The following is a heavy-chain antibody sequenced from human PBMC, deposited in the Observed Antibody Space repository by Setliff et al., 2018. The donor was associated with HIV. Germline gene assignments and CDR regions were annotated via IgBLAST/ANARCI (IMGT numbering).Heavy chain of an antibody. CDR3: AKDHATSSWFTALLDY. CDR1: GFMFSSFG. V-gene: IGHV3-30*02. J-gene: IGHJ4*02. Sequence: GGSLRLSCAASGFMFSSFGMHWVRQAPGKGLEWVAFIRYDGTSKSYADSVKGRFTISRDNAKNSLYLQMNSLRAEDTAVYYCAKDHATSSWFTALLDYWGQGALVTVSS. D-gene: IGHD6-13*01. CDR2: IRYDGTSK.